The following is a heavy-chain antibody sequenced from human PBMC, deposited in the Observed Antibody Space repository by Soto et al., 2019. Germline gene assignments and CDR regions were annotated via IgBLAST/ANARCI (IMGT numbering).Heavy chain of an antibody. V-gene: IGHV3-9*01. CDR2: INWNSGSI. J-gene: IGHJ1*01. D-gene: IGHD6-13*01. Sequence: GGSLRLSCAASGFTFDDYAMHWVRQVPGKGLEWVSGINWNSGSIGYGDSVKGRFAISRDNAKNSLHLQMDSLSAEDTAFYYCVKDESINWYSGHFRHWGQGTLVTVSS. CDR1: GFTFDDYA. CDR3: VKDESINWYSGHFRH.